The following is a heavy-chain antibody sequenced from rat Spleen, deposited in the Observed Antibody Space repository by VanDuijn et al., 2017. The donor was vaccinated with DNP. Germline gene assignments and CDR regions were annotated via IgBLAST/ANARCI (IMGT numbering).Heavy chain of an antibody. D-gene: IGHD1-12*02. V-gene: IGHV5-31*01. Sequence: EVQLVESGGGPVQPGRSLKISCIASGFIFSNYWMTWIRQAPGRGLEWVASISTGGGNTYYPDSVKGRFTISRDNAKSTLYLQMNSLRSEDTATYYCAAQGTMMVLPFDYWGQGVTVTVSS. CDR2: ISTGGGNT. CDR1: GFIFSNYW. CDR3: AAQGTMMVLPFDY. J-gene: IGHJ2*01.